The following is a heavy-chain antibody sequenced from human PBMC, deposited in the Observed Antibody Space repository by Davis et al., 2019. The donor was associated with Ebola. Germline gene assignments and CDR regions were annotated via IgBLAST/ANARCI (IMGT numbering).Heavy chain of an antibody. V-gene: IGHV1-18*04. J-gene: IGHJ4*02. CDR3: ARDLGITVAGLDFDY. Sequence: ASVKVSCKSSGYTFPSYGITWVRQAPGQGLEWMGWISAFNGNTNYAHKFQGRVAMTTDTSTSTAYMELRSLRSDDTAVYFCARDLGITVAGLDFDYWGQGTLVTVSS. D-gene: IGHD6-19*01. CDR1: GYTFPSYG. CDR2: ISAFNGNT.